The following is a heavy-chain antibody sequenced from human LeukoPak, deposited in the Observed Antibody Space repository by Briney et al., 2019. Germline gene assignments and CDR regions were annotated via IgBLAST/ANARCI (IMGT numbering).Heavy chain of an antibody. CDR2: IYYSGST. CDR3: AREGRSSTSHDAFDI. J-gene: IGHJ3*02. D-gene: IGHD2-2*01. V-gene: IGHV4-59*01. Sequence: SETLSLTCTVSGGSISSYYWSWIRQPPGKGLEWIGCIYYSGSTNYNPSLKSRVTISVDTSKNQFSLKLSSVTAADTAVYYCAREGRSSTSHDAFDIWGQGTMVTVSS. CDR1: GGSISSYY.